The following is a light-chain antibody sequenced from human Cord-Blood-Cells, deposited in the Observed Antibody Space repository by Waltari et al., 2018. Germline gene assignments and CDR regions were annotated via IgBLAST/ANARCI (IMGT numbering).Light chain of an antibody. CDR1: QGISSY. Sequence: AIRITQSPSSLSASTGDRVTITCRASQGISSYLAWYQQKPGKAPKLLIYAASTLQSGVPSRFSGSGSGTDFTLTLSCLQSEDFATYYCQQYYSYPLTFGGGTKVEIK. CDR2: AAS. V-gene: IGKV1-8*01. CDR3: QQYYSYPLT. J-gene: IGKJ4*01.